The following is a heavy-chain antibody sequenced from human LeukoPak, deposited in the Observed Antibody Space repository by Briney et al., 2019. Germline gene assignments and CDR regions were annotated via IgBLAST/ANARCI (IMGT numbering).Heavy chain of an antibody. Sequence: ASVKVSCKASGGTFSSYAISWVRQAPGQGLEWMGGIIPIFGTANYAQKFQGRVTITTDESTSTAYMELSSLRSEDTAVYYCARAPDILTGYYPAEYYYMDVWGKGTTVTVSS. J-gene: IGHJ6*03. D-gene: IGHD3-9*01. CDR3: ARAPDILTGYYPAEYYYMDV. V-gene: IGHV1-69*05. CDR2: IIPIFGTA. CDR1: GGTFSSYA.